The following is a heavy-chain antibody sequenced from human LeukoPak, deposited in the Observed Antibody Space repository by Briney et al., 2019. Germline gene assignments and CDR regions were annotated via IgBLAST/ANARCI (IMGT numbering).Heavy chain of an antibody. J-gene: IGHJ5*02. CDR3: ARHSGSYYRSWFDP. CDR1: GFTFSSYA. D-gene: IGHD3-10*01. CDR2: ISGSGGST. V-gene: IGHV3-23*01. Sequence: GGSLRLSCAASGFTFSSYAMSWVRQAPGKGLEWVSAISGSGGSTYYADSVKGRFAISRDNSKNTLYLQMNSLRAEDTAVYYCARHSGSYYRSWFDPWGQGTLVTVSS.